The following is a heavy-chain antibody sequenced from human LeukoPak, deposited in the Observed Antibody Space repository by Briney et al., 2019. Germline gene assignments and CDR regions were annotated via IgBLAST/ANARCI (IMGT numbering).Heavy chain of an antibody. J-gene: IGHJ4*02. V-gene: IGHV3-43*01. D-gene: IGHD6-19*01. CDR2: ISWNGARI. CDR1: GFTFAEYT. CDR3: VKDLVAASENVRGWYSMDY. Sequence: GGSLRLSCAASGFTFAEYTMHWVRQAPGKGLEWVSLISWNGARIHYGDSVKGRLTISRDNSKNSLYLQMNSLRTEDTALYYCVKDLVAASENVRGWYSMDYWGQGTLVTVSS.